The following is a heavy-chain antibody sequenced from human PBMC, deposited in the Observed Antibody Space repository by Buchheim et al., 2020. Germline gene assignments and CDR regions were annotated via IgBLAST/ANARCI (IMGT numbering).Heavy chain of an antibody. J-gene: IGHJ4*02. CDR3: GRPAVAGTGWDYYFDY. Sequence: QVQLVQSRAEVKKPGASVKISCKASGYTFTSYYMHWVRQAPGQGLEWVGLINPSDGSSSYAQKLQGRVSLTRDTSTSQVYMELSSLTSDDTAVYYCGRPAVAGTGWDYYFDYWGQGTL. D-gene: IGHD6-19*01. CDR2: INPSDGSS. CDR1: GYTFTSYY. V-gene: IGHV1-46*01.